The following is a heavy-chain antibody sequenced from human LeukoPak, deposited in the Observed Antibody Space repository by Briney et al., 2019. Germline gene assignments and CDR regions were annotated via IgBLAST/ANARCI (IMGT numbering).Heavy chain of an antibody. Sequence: PGGSLRLSRAASGFTFSSYEMNWVRQAPGKGLEWVSYISSSGSTIYYADSVKGRFTISRDNAKNSLYLQMNSLRAEDTAVYYCARESTSCDYWGQGTLVTVSS. D-gene: IGHD2-2*01. J-gene: IGHJ4*02. CDR2: ISSSGSTI. CDR1: GFTFSSYE. V-gene: IGHV3-48*03. CDR3: ARESTSCDY.